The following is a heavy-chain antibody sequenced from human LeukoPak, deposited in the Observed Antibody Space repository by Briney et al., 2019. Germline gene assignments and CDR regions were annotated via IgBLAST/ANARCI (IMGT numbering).Heavy chain of an antibody. Sequence: GGSLRLSCVASGFPFSSYWMTWVRQTPGKGLEWVANIKQDGSKKSYVDSVKGRFAISRDNAKNSLYLQMNSLRAEDTAIYYCTRVGYIDEGIDYWGQGTLVTVSS. J-gene: IGHJ4*02. CDR1: GFPFSSYW. D-gene: IGHD5-24*01. V-gene: IGHV3-7*04. CDR3: TRVGYIDEGIDY. CDR2: IKQDGSKK.